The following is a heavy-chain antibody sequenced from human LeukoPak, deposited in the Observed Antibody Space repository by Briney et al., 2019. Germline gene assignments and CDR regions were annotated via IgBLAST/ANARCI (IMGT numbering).Heavy chain of an antibody. CDR1: GGTFSSYA. J-gene: IGHJ4*02. V-gene: IGHV1-69*13. Sequence: ASVKVSCKASGGTFSSYAISWVRQAPGQGLEWMGGIIPIFGTANYAQKFQGRVTITADESTSTAYMELSSLRSEDTAVYYCARERNYGNYYFDFWGQGTLVTVSS. CDR3: ARERNYGNYYFDF. CDR2: IIPIFGTA. D-gene: IGHD4-11*01.